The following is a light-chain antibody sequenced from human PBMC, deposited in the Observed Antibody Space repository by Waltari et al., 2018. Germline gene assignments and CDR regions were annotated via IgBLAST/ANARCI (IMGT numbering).Light chain of an antibody. CDR2: RNN. Sequence: QSVLSQPPSASGTPGQRVTISCSGSNYNIGNNFVYWYHQLPGTAPKLLKYRNNQRPPGVPARFSGSKSGTSASLAISGLGSEDEADYYCASWDGSLGGVIFGGGTKLTVL. J-gene: IGLJ2*01. CDR3: ASWDGSLGGVI. V-gene: IGLV1-47*01. CDR1: NYNIGNNF.